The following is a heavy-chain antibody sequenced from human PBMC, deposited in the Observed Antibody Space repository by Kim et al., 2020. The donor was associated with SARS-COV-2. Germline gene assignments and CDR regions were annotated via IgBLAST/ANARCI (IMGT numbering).Heavy chain of an antibody. CDR2: MSRRGYT. Sequence: SETLSLTCAVSGGSFSGYSWNWIRQSPGKGLEWIGEMSRRGYTTYNPSLSGQVTISLDTSKNRFSLELASVTAADTAVYYCARLGRTADFHYYYYMDVWGNGTTVTVSS. CDR1: GGSFSGYS. V-gene: IGHV4-34*01. D-gene: IGHD7-27*01. J-gene: IGHJ6*03. CDR3: ARLGRTADFHYYYYMDV.